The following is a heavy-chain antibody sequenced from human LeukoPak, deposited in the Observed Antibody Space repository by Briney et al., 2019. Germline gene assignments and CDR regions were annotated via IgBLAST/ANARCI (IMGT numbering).Heavy chain of an antibody. V-gene: IGHV4-28*05. CDR2: IYYSGSI. CDR3: ARTMSSSHTVYGMDV. CDR1: GYSISSSNW. D-gene: IGHD2-2*02. Sequence: PSETLSLTCAVSGYSISSSNWWGCIRQPPGKGLEWIGYIYYSGSIYYNPSLKSRATMSVDTSKNQFSLKLSSVTAVDTAVYYCARTMSSSHTVYGMDVWGQGTTVTVSS. J-gene: IGHJ6*02.